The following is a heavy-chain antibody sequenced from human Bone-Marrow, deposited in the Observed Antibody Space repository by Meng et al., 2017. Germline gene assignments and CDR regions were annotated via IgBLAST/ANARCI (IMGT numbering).Heavy chain of an antibody. CDR3: ARDHSSSWYDKSDNYYYYGMDV. V-gene: IGHV3-21*01. CDR2: ISSSSSYI. Sequence: GESLKISCAASGFTFSSYSMNWVRQAPGKGLEWVSSISSSSSYIYYADSVKGRFTISRDNAKNSLYLQMNSLRAEDTAVYYCARDHSSSWYDKSDNYYYYGMDVWGQGTTVTVSS. D-gene: IGHD6-13*01. J-gene: IGHJ6*02. CDR1: GFTFSSYS.